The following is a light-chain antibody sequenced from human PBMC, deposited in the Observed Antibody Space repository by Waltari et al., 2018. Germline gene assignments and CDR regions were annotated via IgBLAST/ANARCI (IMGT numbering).Light chain of an antibody. Sequence: DIVMTQSPDSLAVSLGERATINCKSSQSIFDSSTNKSSLAWYQRKPGQPPKVLIYWASTRESGVPDRFSGSGSGTDFTLTINSLQAEDVAVYYCHQYYGAPLSFGGGTKVEIK. J-gene: IGKJ4*02. CDR3: HQYYGAPLS. CDR2: WAS. V-gene: IGKV4-1*01. CDR1: QSIFDSSTNKSS.